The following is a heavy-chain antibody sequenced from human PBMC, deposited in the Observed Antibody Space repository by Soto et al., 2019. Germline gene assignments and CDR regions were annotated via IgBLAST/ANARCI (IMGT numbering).Heavy chain of an antibody. CDR3: AREGEGERALPVSGY. CDR2: IIPILGIA. J-gene: IGHJ4*02. V-gene: IGHV1-69*08. Sequence: QVQLVQSGAEVKKPGSSVKVSCKASGGTFSSYTISWVRQAPGQGLEWMGRIIPILGIANYAQKFQGRVTITADKTTSTAYMELSSLRSEDTAVYYCAREGEGERALPVSGYWGQGTLVTVSS. CDR1: GGTFSSYT. D-gene: IGHD3-10*01.